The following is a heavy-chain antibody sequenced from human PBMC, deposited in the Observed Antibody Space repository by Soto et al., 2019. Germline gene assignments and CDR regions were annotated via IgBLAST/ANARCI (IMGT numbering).Heavy chain of an antibody. CDR1: GGSFSGYY. CDR2: INHSGST. J-gene: IGHJ6*02. CDR3: ARGMYTRFLNYYYGMDV. Sequence: SETLSLTCAVYGGSFSGYYWSWIRQPPGKGLEWIGEINHSGSTNYNPSLKSRVTISVDTSKNQFSLKLSSVTAADTAVYYCARGMYTRFLNYYYGMDVWGQGTTVTVSS. D-gene: IGHD6-13*01. V-gene: IGHV4-34*01.